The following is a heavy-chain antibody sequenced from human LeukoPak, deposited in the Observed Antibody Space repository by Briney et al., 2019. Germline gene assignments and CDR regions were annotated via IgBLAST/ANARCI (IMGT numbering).Heavy chain of an antibody. CDR3: ARESRGPHDHLDY. CDR2: TLHSGST. D-gene: IGHD3-10*01. V-gene: IGHV4-31*03. Sequence: SETLSLTCTVSGDSMNSVAYSWSWIRQHPGRGLEWTGYTLHSGSTDYNPSLKSRVTISVATSKKQFSLRLNSVTAADTAVYFCARESRGPHDHLDYWGQGTLAIVSS. J-gene: IGHJ4*02. CDR1: GDSMNSVAYS.